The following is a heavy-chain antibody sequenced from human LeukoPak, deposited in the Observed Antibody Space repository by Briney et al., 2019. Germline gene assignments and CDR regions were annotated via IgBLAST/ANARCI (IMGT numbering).Heavy chain of an antibody. D-gene: IGHD6-13*01. V-gene: IGHV1-46*01. J-gene: IGHJ4*02. Sequence: ASVKVSCKASGYTFTSYYMHWVRQAPGQGLEWMGIINPSGGSTSYAQKFQGRVTMTRDTSTSTVYMELCSLRSEDTAVYYCARDRIAAAGPARFDYWGQGTLVTVSS. CDR2: INPSGGST. CDR1: GYTFTSYY. CDR3: ARDRIAAAGPARFDY.